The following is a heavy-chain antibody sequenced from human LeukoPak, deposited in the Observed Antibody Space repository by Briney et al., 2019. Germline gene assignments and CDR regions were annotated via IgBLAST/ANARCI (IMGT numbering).Heavy chain of an antibody. D-gene: IGHD6-6*01. V-gene: IGHV3-23*01. J-gene: IGHJ4*02. Sequence: PGGSLRLSCAASGFTFSSYAMSWVRQAPGKGLEWVSAISSSDGPTYYADSVKGRFIISRDNSKNTLYLQMHSLSAEDTAVYYCAKDTRYSSSSAGGIDYWGQGTLVTVSS. CDR1: GFTFSSYA. CDR2: ISSSDGPT. CDR3: AKDTRYSSSSAGGIDY.